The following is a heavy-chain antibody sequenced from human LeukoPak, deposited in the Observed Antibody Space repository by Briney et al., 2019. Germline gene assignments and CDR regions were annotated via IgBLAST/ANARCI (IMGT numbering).Heavy chain of an antibody. Sequence: PGGSLRLSCAASGFTFSSYAMHWVRQAPGRGLEWVAVISYDGSNKYYADSVKGRFTISRDNSKNTLYLQMNSLRSEDTAVYYCARAVCSSTSCLYYYYGMDVWGKGTTVTVSS. CDR3: ARAVCSSTSCLYYYYGMDV. CDR2: ISYDGSNK. J-gene: IGHJ6*04. D-gene: IGHD2-2*01. V-gene: IGHV3-30-3*01. CDR1: GFTFSSYA.